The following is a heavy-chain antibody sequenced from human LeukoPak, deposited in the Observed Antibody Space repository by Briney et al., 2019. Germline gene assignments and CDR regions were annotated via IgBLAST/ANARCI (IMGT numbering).Heavy chain of an antibody. CDR2: VSYDGSNK. D-gene: IGHD3-10*01. V-gene: IGHV3-30*18. Sequence: GRSLRLSCAASGFTFSRYAVHWVRQAPGKGLEWVAVVSYDGSNKHYGDSVKGRSTISRDNSKNTLFLQMDSLRAEDTAVYYCAKDMDHLGSGSPVLDHWGQGTLVTVSS. CDR3: AKDMDHLGSGSPVLDH. J-gene: IGHJ4*02. CDR1: GFTFSRYA.